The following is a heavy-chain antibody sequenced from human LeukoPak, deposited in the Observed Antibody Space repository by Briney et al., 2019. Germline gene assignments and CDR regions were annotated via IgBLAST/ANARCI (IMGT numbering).Heavy chain of an antibody. CDR3: AKDMTGLRDY. V-gene: IGHV3-74*01. D-gene: IGHD3-16*01. CDR2: INTDGTST. J-gene: IGHJ4*02. Sequence: GGSLRLSCAASGFTFSSYWFHWVRQAPGKGLVWVSRINTDGTSTSYADSVKGRFTIARDNAKNTLYLQMNSLRAKDTAIYSCAKDMTGLRDYWGQGTLVTVPS. CDR1: GFTFSSYW.